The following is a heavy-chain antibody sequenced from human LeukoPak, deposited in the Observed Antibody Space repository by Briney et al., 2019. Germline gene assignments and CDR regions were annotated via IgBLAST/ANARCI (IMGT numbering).Heavy chain of an antibody. J-gene: IGHJ4*02. CDR2: INWNGGST. D-gene: IGHD1-26*01. CDR1: GFTFDDYG. Sequence: RGSLRLSCAASGFTFDDYGMSWVRQAPGKGLEWVSGINWNGGSTGYADSVKGRFTISRDNAKNSLYLQMNSLRAEDTALYHCARSGSYGLQYFDYWGQGTLVTVSS. CDR3: ARSGSYGLQYFDY. V-gene: IGHV3-20*01.